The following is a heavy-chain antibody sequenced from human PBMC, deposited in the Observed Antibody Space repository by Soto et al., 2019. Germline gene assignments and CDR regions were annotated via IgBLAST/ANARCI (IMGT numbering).Heavy chain of an antibody. CDR1: GYTFSSYG. Sequence: ASVKVSCKASGYTFSSYGISWVRQAPGQGLEWMGWISAYNGNTDYAQNLQGRVTMTTDTSTSTAYMELRSLRSDDTALYYCARNCSGGTCYFEWFDPWGQGTLVTVSS. J-gene: IGHJ5*02. V-gene: IGHV1-18*01. CDR2: ISAYNGNT. D-gene: IGHD2-15*01. CDR3: ARNCSGGTCYFEWFDP.